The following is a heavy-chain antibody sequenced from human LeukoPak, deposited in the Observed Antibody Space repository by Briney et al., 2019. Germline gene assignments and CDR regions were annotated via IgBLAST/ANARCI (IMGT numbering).Heavy chain of an antibody. D-gene: IGHD3-10*01. CDR2: ISSSSSYI. Sequence: GGSLRLSCAASGFTFSSYSMNWVRQAPGKGLEWVSSISSSSSYIYYADSVKGRFTISRDNAKNSLYLQMNSLRAEDTAVYYCATGSRLLWFGEGSHFDYWGQGTLVTVSS. V-gene: IGHV3-21*01. CDR1: GFTFSSYS. CDR3: ATGSRLLWFGEGSHFDY. J-gene: IGHJ4*02.